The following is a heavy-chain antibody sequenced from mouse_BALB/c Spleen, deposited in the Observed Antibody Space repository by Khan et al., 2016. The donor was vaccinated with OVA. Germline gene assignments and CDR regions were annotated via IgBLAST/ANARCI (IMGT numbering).Heavy chain of an antibody. Sequence: QVQLKQSGAELARPGASVKLSCKASGYTFTDYYINWVKQRTGQGLEWIGEISPGSGDTYYNEKFKGKATLTADKSSTTAYMQLSSLTSEASAVYFCARRNDIGYTFAYWGQGTLVTVSA. CDR2: ISPGSGDT. D-gene: IGHD1-2*01. V-gene: IGHV1-77*01. CDR1: GYTFTDYY. J-gene: IGHJ3*01. CDR3: ARRNDIGYTFAY.